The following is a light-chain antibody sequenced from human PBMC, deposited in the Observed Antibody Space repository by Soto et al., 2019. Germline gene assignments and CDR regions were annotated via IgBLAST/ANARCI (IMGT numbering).Light chain of an antibody. Sequence: EIVMTQSPATLSVSPGERATLSCRASQSVSSNLAWYQQKPGQAPRLLIYGASTRATGIPARFSGSGSGTEFTLTISSLQSEDFATYFCQQTYSTPQPSFGGGTKVEIK. CDR2: GAS. CDR1: QSVSSN. CDR3: QQTYSTPQPS. J-gene: IGKJ4*01. V-gene: IGKV3-15*01.